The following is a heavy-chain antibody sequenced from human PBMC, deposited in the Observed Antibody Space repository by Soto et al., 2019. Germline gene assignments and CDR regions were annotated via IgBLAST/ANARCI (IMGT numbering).Heavy chain of an antibody. Sequence: QVQLVESGGGVVQPGRSLRLSCAASGFTFSSYGMHWVRQAPGKGLEWVAVIWYDGSNKYYADSVKGRFTISRDNSKNTLYLQMNSLRAEDTAMYYCARDLVGGSYPPWGQGTLVTVSS. V-gene: IGHV3-33*01. D-gene: IGHD1-26*01. CDR2: IWYDGSNK. J-gene: IGHJ5*02. CDR3: ARDLVGGSYPP. CDR1: GFTFSSYG.